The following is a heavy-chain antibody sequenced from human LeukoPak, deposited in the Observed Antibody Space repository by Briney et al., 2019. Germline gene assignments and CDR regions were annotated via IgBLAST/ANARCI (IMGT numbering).Heavy chain of an antibody. J-gene: IGHJ3*02. D-gene: IGHD1-26*01. Sequence: PGGSLRLSCAASGFTVSSNYMSWVRQAPGKGLEWVSVIYSGGSTYYADSVKGRFTISRDNSKNTLYLQMNSLRAEDTAVYYCARAPGATYSLDAFDIWGQGTMVTVSS. CDR2: IYSGGST. CDR3: ARAPGATYSLDAFDI. CDR1: GFTVSSNY. V-gene: IGHV3-66*01.